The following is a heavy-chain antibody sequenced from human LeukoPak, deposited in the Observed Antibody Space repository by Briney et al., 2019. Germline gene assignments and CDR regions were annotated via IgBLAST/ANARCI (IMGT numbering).Heavy chain of an antibody. Sequence: SGGSLRLSCAASGFTFDDYAMHWVRQAPGKGLEWVAVIWYDGSNKNYADSVKGRFTISRDNSKNTLYLQMDRLGAEDTAVYYCARDLGSGTHLSYFDYWGQGTLVTVSS. D-gene: IGHD1-26*01. J-gene: IGHJ4*02. CDR3: ARDLGSGTHLSYFDY. CDR1: GFTFDDYA. CDR2: IWYDGSNK. V-gene: IGHV3-33*08.